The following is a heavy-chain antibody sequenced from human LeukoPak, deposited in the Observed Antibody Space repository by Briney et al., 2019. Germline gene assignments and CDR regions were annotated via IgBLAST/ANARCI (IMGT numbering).Heavy chain of an antibody. CDR3: ARGGYYYDSSGFYAGIDY. J-gene: IGHJ4*02. D-gene: IGHD3-22*01. CDR1: GYTFTSYD. CDR2: TNPNSGNT. Sequence: ASVKVSCKASGYTFTSYDINWVRQAAGQGLEWMGWTNPNSGNTGYAQKFQGGVTMTRDTSLSTAYMELSSLRSEDTAVYYCARGGYYYDSSGFYAGIDYWGQGTLVTVSS. V-gene: IGHV1-8*01.